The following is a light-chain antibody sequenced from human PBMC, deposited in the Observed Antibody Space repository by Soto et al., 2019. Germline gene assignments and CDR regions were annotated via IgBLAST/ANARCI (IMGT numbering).Light chain of an antibody. CDR2: QDS. CDR3: QAWEG. J-gene: IGLJ3*02. CDR1: KLGDKY. V-gene: IGLV3-1*01. Sequence: SYELTQPPSVSVSPGQTASITCSGDKLGDKYACWYQQKPGQSPVLVIYQDSKRPSGIPERFSGSNSGNTATLTISGTQAMDEADYYCQAWEGFGGGTQLTVL.